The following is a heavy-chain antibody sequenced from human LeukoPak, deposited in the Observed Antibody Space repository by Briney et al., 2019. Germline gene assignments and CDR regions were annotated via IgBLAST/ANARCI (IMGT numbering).Heavy chain of an antibody. CDR2: IDPKSGGP. CDR3: ALENWYVDYGWSKSFDH. J-gene: IGHJ4*02. Sequence: GASVKVSCKTSGYTFTVKFLHWLRQAPGQGLEWMGGIDPKSGGPVYGQNFRGRVTVTRDTSVSTAHMELSRLRSDDTAVYFCALENWYVDYGWSKSFDHWGQGTLVRVSS. CDR1: GYTFTVKF. D-gene: IGHD3-16*01. V-gene: IGHV1-2*02.